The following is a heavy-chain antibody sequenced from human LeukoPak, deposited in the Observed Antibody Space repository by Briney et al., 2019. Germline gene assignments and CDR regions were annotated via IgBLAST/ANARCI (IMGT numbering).Heavy chain of an antibody. CDR3: ARSGGDFYDSSDYGVIDY. V-gene: IGHV3-33*01. J-gene: IGHJ4*02. CDR2: IWYDGSNK. Sequence: GQSLRLSCEASGFSFGSYGMHWVRQAPGKGLEWVAAIWYDGSNKYQRDSLKGRVTISRDNSKSKLYLQMNSLRVEDTAFYYCARSGGDFYDSSDYGVIDYWGRGTLVTVSS. CDR1: GFSFGSYG. D-gene: IGHD3-22*01.